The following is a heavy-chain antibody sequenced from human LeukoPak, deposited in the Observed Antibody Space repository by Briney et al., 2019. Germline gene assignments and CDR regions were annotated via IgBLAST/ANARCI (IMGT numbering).Heavy chain of an antibody. CDR3: ARAHLPIDAYYYDSSGYYYFDY. CDR2: INPSGGSA. Sequence: ASVKVSCKASGYTFTSYYMHWVRQAPGQGLEWMGIINPSGGSATYTQKFQGRVTMTRDTSISTAYMELSRLRSDDTAVYYCARAHLPIDAYYYDSSGYYYFDYWGQGTLVTVSS. D-gene: IGHD3-22*01. J-gene: IGHJ4*02. V-gene: IGHV1-46*01. CDR1: GYTFTSYY.